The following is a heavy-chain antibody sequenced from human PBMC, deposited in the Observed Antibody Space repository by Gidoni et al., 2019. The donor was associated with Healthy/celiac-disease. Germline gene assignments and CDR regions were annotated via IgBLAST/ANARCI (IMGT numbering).Heavy chain of an antibody. V-gene: IGHV3-30-3*01. CDR3: ARRLAGYCSGGSCYSDYYGMDV. CDR1: GFTFSSYA. D-gene: IGHD2-15*01. J-gene: IGHJ6*02. CDR2: ISYDGSNK. Sequence: QVQLVESGGGVVQPGRSLRLSCAASGFTFSSYAMHWVRQAPGKGLEWVAVISYDGSNKYYADSVKGRFTISRDNSKNTLYLQMNSLRAEDTAVYYCARRLAGYCSGGSCYSDYYGMDVWGQGTTVTVSS.